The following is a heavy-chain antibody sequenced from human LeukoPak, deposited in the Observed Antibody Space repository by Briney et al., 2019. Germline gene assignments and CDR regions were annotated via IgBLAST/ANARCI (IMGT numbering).Heavy chain of an antibody. CDR3: ARDDGYSGYGETFDY. V-gene: IGHV1-18*01. J-gene: IGHJ4*02. Sequence: GASVKVSCKAFGYTFTSYGISWVRQAPGQGLEWMGWISAYNGNTNYAQELQGRVNMTTDTSTSTAYMELRSLRSDDTAVYYCARDDGYSGYGETFDYWGQGTLVTVSS. CDR1: GYTFTSYG. CDR2: ISAYNGNT. D-gene: IGHD5-12*01.